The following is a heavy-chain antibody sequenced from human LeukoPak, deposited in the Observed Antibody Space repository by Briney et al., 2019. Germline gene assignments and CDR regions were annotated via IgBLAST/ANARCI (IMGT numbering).Heavy chain of an antibody. J-gene: IGHJ5*02. CDR1: GFTFSSYS. CDR2: ISSSSSYI. V-gene: IGHV3-21*01. Sequence: KTGGSLRLSCAASGFTFSSYSMNWVRQAPGKGLEWVSSISSSSSYIYYADSVKGRFTISRDNAKNSLYLQMNSLRAEDTAVYYCARGEGYTVTTRYNWFDPWGQGTLVTVSS. D-gene: IGHD4-17*01. CDR3: ARGEGYTVTTRYNWFDP.